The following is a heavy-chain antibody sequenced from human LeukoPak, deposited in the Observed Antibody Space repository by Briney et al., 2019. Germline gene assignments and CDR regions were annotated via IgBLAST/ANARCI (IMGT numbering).Heavy chain of an antibody. CDR1: GGSFSGYY. J-gene: IGHJ4*02. Sequence: SETLSLTCAVYGGSFSGYYWSWIRQPPGKGLEWMGEINHSGSTNYNPSLKSRVTISVDTSKNQFSLKLSSVTAADTAVYYCARDQLYYYDSSGTFDYWGQGTLVTVSS. D-gene: IGHD3-22*01. V-gene: IGHV4-34*01. CDR3: ARDQLYYYDSSGTFDY. CDR2: INHSGST.